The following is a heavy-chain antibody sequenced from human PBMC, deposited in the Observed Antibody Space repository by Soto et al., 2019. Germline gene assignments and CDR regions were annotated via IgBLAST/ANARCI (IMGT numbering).Heavy chain of an antibody. V-gene: IGHV3-30*18. D-gene: IGHD3-9*01. J-gene: IGHJ4*02. Sequence: QVQLVESGGGVVQPGRSLRLSCAASGFTFSSYGMHWVRQAPGKGLEWVAVISYDGSNKYYADSVKGRFTISRDNSKNTLYLQMNSLRAEDTAVYYCAKDSDDILTGYVDYWGQGTLVTVSS. CDR1: GFTFSSYG. CDR2: ISYDGSNK. CDR3: AKDSDDILTGYVDY.